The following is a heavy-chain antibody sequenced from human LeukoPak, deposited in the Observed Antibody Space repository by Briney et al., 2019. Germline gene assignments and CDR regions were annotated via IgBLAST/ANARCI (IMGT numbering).Heavy chain of an antibody. D-gene: IGHD4-17*01. J-gene: IGHJ6*03. V-gene: IGHV3-21*01. CDR3: AGATDYYYYYYMDV. Sequence: DSLRGRFTISRDNAKNSLYLQTNNLRAEDTAVYYCAGATDYYYYYYMDVWGKGTTVTVSS.